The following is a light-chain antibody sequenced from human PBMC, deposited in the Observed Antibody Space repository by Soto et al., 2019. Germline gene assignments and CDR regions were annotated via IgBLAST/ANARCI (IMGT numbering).Light chain of an antibody. V-gene: IGLV2-8*01. CDR1: NNDVGRYNH. Sequence: QSALTQPPSASGSPGQSVTISCTGSNNDVGRYNHVSWYQQHPGKAPKLLIYEVYKRPSGVPDRFSGSKSDNTASLTVSGLQTEDEAHYYCTSYAGNNNYVFGIGTKVTVL. J-gene: IGLJ1*01. CDR3: TSYAGNNNYV. CDR2: EVY.